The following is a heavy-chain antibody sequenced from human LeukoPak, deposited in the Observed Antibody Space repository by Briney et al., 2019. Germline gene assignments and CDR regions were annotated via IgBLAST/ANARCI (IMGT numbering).Heavy chain of an antibody. CDR1: GFTFSRYE. D-gene: IGHD6-13*01. Sequence: GGSLRLSCAASGFTFSRYEMNWVRQAPGKGLEWVSYITSSGSTTYVADSVKGRFTISRDNAKNSLYLQMNSLRAEDTAVYYCAREAYSSSDYWGQGTLVTVSS. V-gene: IGHV3-48*03. CDR3: AREAYSSSDY. CDR2: ITSSGSTT. J-gene: IGHJ4*02.